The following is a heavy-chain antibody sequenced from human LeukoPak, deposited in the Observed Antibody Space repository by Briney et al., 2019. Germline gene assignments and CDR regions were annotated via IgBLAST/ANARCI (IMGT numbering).Heavy chain of an antibody. CDR2: IRYDGSNK. CDR3: ATLTIVVPAANFANWFDP. D-gene: IGHD2-2*01. CDR1: GFTFSSYG. Sequence: GGSLRLSCAASGFTFSSYGMHWVRQAPGKGLEWVAFIRYDGSNKYYADSVKGRFTISRDNSKNTLYLQMNSLRAEDTAVYYCATLTIVVPAANFANWFDPWGQGTLVTVSS. J-gene: IGHJ5*02. V-gene: IGHV3-30*02.